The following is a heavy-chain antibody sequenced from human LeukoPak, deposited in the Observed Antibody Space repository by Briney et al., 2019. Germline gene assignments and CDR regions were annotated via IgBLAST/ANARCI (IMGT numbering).Heavy chain of an antibody. D-gene: IGHD3-10*01. CDR3: VRLRRNSDRSYYYYYYDS. Sequence: GGSLRLSCVGSQFTFSNYWMNWVRQAPGKGLEWVANIKGDGSEKFYADSVRGRFTISRDNAKSSLYLQMDSLRAEDTAVYYCVRLRRNSDRSYYYYYYDSWGQGILVTVSS. CDR1: QFTFSNYW. J-gene: IGHJ5*01. V-gene: IGHV3-7*01. CDR2: IKGDGSEK.